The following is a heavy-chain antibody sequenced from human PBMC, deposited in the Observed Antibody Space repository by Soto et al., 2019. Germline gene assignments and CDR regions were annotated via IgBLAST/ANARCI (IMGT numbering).Heavy chain of an antibody. CDR3: SRQTSAGKNYSAMDV. D-gene: IGHD6-13*01. CDR2: IYPGDSDT. Sequence: EVQLVQSGAEVKKPGESLKISCKGSGYSFTTYWIGWVRQMPGKGLEGMVIIYPGDSDTRYSPSFQGQVTSSADKSINTTYLQWSRLKASDTAIYYCSRQTSAGKNYSAMDVWGQGTTVTVSS. V-gene: IGHV5-51*01. J-gene: IGHJ6*02. CDR1: GYSFTTYW.